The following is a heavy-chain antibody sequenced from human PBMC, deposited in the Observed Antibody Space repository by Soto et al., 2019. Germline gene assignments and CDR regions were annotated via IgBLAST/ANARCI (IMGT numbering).Heavy chain of an antibody. D-gene: IGHD2-8*02. V-gene: IGHV4-4*02. Sequence: SETLSLTFAVSGASIGSGGWWSWVRQPPWKGLEWIAEIFHDGNTNYSPSLKSRVTISVDKSQNQFSLNVYSVTAADTAVYYCARHEGWTGPDQWGQGTLVTVSS. CDR1: GASIGSGGW. J-gene: IGHJ5*02. CDR3: ARHEGWTGPDQ. CDR2: IFHDGNT.